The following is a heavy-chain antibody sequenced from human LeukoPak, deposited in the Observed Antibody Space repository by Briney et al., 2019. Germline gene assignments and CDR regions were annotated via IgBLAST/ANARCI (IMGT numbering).Heavy chain of an antibody. CDR3: ARLITSGSYYFDL. V-gene: IGHV4-38-2*02. D-gene: IGHD6-19*01. CDR1: DVSLTNAYY. J-gene: IGHJ4*02. CDR2: IYHSGAT. Sequence: SETLSLTCSVSDVSLTNAYYWGWIRQPPGRGLEYLGNIYHSGATYYNPSLKSRVTISVDTSRNHFSLKLSSVTAADTAFYYCARLITSGSYYFDLWGQGTLVTVSS.